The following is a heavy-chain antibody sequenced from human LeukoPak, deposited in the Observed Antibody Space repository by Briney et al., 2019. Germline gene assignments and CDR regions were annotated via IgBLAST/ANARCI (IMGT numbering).Heavy chain of an antibody. CDR3: AKLVRGVVVPYYDY. CDR1: GFTFSSYA. J-gene: IGHJ4*02. D-gene: IGHD3-10*01. CDR2: ISGSGGST. V-gene: IGHV3-23*01. Sequence: PGGSLRLSCAASGFTFSSYAMSWVRQAPGKGLEWVSAISGSGGSTYYADSVKGRFTISRDNSKNMLYLQMNSLRAEDTAVYYCAKLVRGVVVPYYDYWGQGTLVTVSS.